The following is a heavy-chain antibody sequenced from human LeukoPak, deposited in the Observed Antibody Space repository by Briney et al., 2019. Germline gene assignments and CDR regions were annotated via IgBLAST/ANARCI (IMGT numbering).Heavy chain of an antibody. D-gene: IGHD5-18*01. CDR3: ASIHVDTAMVDY. V-gene: IGHV4-4*07. CDR2: IYTSGST. J-gene: IGHJ4*02. CDR1: GGSISSYY. Sequence: SETLSLTCTVSGGSISSYYWSWIRQPAGKGLEWIGRIYTSGSTNYNPSLKSRVTMSVDTSKNQFPLKLSSVTAADTAVYYCASIHVDTAMVDYWGQGTLVTVSS.